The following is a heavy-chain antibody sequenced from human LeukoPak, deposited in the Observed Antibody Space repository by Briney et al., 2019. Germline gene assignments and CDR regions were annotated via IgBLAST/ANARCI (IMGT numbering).Heavy chain of an antibody. Sequence: PGGSLRLSCAASGFTFSSYAMSWVRQAPGKGLEWVSAISGSGSSTYYADSVKGRFTISRDSSKNTLYLQMNSLRVEDTAVYYCAKHSSGSYRPFDYWGQGTLVTVSS. CDR1: GFTFSSYA. D-gene: IGHD3-22*01. J-gene: IGHJ4*02. CDR2: ISGSGSST. V-gene: IGHV3-23*01. CDR3: AKHSSGSYRPFDY.